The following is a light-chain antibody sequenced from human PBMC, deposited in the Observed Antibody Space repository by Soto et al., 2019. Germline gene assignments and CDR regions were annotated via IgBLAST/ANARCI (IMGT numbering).Light chain of an antibody. V-gene: IGKV3-20*01. CDR1: QSVPGNY. J-gene: IGKJ1*01. Sequence: EIVLTQSPDTLSLSPGERATLSCRASQSVPGNYLAWLQQKPGQAPRVLIYGVSMRATGIPDRFSGSGSGTDFTLTMSGLEPEDFAVYFCQQYTSPPWTLGQGTKVETK. CDR3: QQYTSPPWT. CDR2: GVS.